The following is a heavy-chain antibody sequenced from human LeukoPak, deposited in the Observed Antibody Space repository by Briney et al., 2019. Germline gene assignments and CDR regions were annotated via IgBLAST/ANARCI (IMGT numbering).Heavy chain of an antibody. CDR3: ASGGSGSSFPENWFDP. J-gene: IGHJ5*02. D-gene: IGHD1-26*01. CDR2: IYTSGST. CDR1: GGSISSYY. V-gene: IGHV4-4*07. Sequence: SETLSLTCTVSGGSISSYYWSWIRQPAGKGLEWIGRIYTSGSTNYNPSLKSRATMSVDTSKNQFSLKLSSVTAADTAVYYCASGGSGSSFPENWFDPWGQGTLVTVSS.